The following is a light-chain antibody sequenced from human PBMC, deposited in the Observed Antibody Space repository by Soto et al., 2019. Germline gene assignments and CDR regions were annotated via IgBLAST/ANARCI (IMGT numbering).Light chain of an antibody. V-gene: IGKV1-13*02. CDR2: SAS. J-gene: IGKJ5*01. Sequence: AIQLTQSPSSLSASVEDRVTITCRASQGISSDLVWYQQKPGKPPKLLIYSASTLESGVPSRFSGSGSGTDFTLTISSLQPEDFATYHCQQFKSYPVTFGQGTRLEIK. CDR1: QGISSD. CDR3: QQFKSYPVT.